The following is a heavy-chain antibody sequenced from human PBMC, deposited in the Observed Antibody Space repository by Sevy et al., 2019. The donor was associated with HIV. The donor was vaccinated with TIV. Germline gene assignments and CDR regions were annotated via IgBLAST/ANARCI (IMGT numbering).Heavy chain of an antibody. Sequence: GGSLRLSCAASGFTFDDSAMHWVRQAPRKGLEWVSTISWNSDIIVYGDSVKGRFTISRDNAKNSLYLQMKSLRAEDTALYYCAKPLTSFRGMDVWGQGTTVTVSS. D-gene: IGHD3-16*01. CDR1: GFTFDDSA. CDR3: AKPLTSFRGMDV. V-gene: IGHV3-9*01. CDR2: ISWNSDII. J-gene: IGHJ6*02.